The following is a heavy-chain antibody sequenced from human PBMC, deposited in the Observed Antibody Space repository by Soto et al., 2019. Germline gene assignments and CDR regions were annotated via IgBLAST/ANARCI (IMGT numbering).Heavy chain of an antibody. D-gene: IGHD3-3*01. J-gene: IGHJ4*02. CDR3: ARAPETPSVLGVALPYFFDY. Sequence: QVQLQESGPGLVKPSQTLSLTCNVSGGSISSGTAYWSWIRQRPGKGLEWIGYIFYSGSFYYTPSIRGRVMILADTSKNQFTLRLSSVTAADTAVYYCARAPETPSVLGVALPYFFDYWGQGALVTVSS. CDR2: IFYSGSF. V-gene: IGHV4-31*03. CDR1: GGSISSGTAY.